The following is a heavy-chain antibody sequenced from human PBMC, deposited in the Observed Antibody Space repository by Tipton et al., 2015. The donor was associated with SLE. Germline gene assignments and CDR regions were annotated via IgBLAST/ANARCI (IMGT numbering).Heavy chain of an antibody. V-gene: IGHV4-39*07. CDR2: IHYSGST. J-gene: IGHJ6*03. CDR1: GGSISSSRYY. Sequence: TLSLTCTVSGGSISSSRYYWGWVRQPPGKGLEWIGSIHYSGSTYYNPSLKSRVTISVDTSNNQFSLRLSSVTAADTAVYYCARGVAGYYFFYYLDVWGSGTAVTVSS. D-gene: IGHD6-19*01. CDR3: ARGVAGYYFFYYLDV.